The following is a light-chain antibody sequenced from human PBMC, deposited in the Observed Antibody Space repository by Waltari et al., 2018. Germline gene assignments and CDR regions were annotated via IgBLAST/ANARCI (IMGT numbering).Light chain of an antibody. J-gene: IGLJ3*02. Sequence: QSVLTQPPSVSGAPGQRVTISCIGYSPNIGAGYDVQWYQQLPGTAPKLLIYGATSRPSGVPDRSSASKSGTSVSLAITGLQPEDEAHYYCQSYDTNLRDWVFGGGTKLTVL. CDR1: SPNIGAGYD. CDR2: GAT. CDR3: QSYDTNLRDWV. V-gene: IGLV1-40*01.